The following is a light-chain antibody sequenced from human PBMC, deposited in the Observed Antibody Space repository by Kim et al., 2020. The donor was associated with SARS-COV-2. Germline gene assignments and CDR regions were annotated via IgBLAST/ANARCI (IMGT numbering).Light chain of an antibody. V-gene: IGKV3-20*01. CDR2: GAS. CDR1: QSVSSNS. CDR3: QQYSSSPAT. Sequence: STGERATPSCRASQSVSSNSLAWYQQKPGQAPRLLIYGASSRATGIPDRFSGSGSGTDFTLTITRLEPEDFAVYYCQQYSSSPATFGQGTKVDIK. J-gene: IGKJ1*01.